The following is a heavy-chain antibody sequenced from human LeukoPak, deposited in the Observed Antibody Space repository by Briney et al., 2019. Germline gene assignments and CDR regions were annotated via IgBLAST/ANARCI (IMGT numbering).Heavy chain of an antibody. CDR2: IKSKPDGGTT. Sequence: GGSLRLSCATSGFTFTNAWMSWVRQAPGKGLEWVGRIKSKPDGGTTDYAAPVKGRFTISRDDSKNTLFLQMNSLETEDTGVYYCTTDRFSWGQGTLVTVSS. V-gene: IGHV3-15*01. CDR1: GFTFTNAW. CDR3: TTDRFS. J-gene: IGHJ5*02.